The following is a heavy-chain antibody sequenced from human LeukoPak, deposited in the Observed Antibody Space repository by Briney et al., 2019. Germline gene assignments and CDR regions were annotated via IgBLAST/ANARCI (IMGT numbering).Heavy chain of an antibody. CDR1: GFTFSSYA. CDR2: ISGSGGST. V-gene: IGHV3-23*01. Sequence: PGGSLRLSCAASGFTFSSYAMSWVRQAPGKGLEWVSAISGSGGSTYYADSVKGRFTISRDNSKNTLYLQMNSLRAEDTAVYYCAKDCSPAWWLVSYGMDVWGQGTTVTVSS. J-gene: IGHJ6*02. D-gene: IGHD2-8*02. CDR3: AKDCSPAWWLVSYGMDV.